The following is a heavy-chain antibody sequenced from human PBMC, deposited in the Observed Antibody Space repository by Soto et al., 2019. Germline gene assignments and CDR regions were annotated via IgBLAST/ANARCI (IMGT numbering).Heavy chain of an antibody. Sequence: QVQLQESGPGLVKPSQTLSLTCTVSGGSISSGGYYWSWIRQHPGKGLEWIGYIYYSGSTYYNPSLKSRVTRSVDTSKTQFSLKLSSVTAADTAVYYCARVRRDGYSHWYFDLWGRGTLVTVSS. V-gene: IGHV4-31*03. J-gene: IGHJ2*01. CDR2: IYYSGST. CDR3: ARVRRDGYSHWYFDL. CDR1: GGSISSGGYY. D-gene: IGHD4-4*01.